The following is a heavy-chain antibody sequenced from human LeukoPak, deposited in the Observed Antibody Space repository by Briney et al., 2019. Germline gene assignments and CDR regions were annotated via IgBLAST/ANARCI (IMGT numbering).Heavy chain of an antibody. V-gene: IGHV3-48*02. CDR2: ISSSSGTI. CDR1: EFNFSSYS. Sequence: GGSLRLSCAASEFNFSSYSMNWVRQAPGKGLEWVSKISSSSGTIYYADSVKGRFTISRDNAKNSLYLQMNSLRDEDTAVYYCARNFHGAFDIWGQGTMVTASS. CDR3: ARNFHGAFDI. J-gene: IGHJ3*02.